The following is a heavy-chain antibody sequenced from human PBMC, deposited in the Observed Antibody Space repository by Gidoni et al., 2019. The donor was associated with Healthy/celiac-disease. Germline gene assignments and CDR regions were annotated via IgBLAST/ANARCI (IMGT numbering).Heavy chain of an antibody. Sequence: VQLQQWGAGLLKPSETLSLTCAVYGGSFSGSYWSGIRQPPGKGLEWIGEINHSGSTNYNPSLKSRVTISVDTSKNQFSLKLSSVTAADTAVYYCARGGLGVQGVILYYYGMDVWGQGTTVTVSS. D-gene: IGHD3-10*01. CDR2: INHSGST. V-gene: IGHV4-34*01. CDR3: ARGGLGVQGVILYYYGMDV. CDR1: GGSFSGSY. J-gene: IGHJ6*02.